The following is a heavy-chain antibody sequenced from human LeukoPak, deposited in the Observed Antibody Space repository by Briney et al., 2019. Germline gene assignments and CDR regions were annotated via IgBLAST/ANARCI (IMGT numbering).Heavy chain of an antibody. D-gene: IGHD6-13*01. Sequence: ASVKVSCKASGYTFTTYTISWVRQAPGQGLEWMGWIITYNGNTYYAQKFQGRVTMTTDTSTNTAYMGLRSLRSDDTAVYYCAREEGAPIAAANIWGLGTMVTVSS. CDR3: AREEGAPIAAANI. V-gene: IGHV1-18*01. CDR2: IITYNGNT. J-gene: IGHJ3*02. CDR1: GYTFTTYT.